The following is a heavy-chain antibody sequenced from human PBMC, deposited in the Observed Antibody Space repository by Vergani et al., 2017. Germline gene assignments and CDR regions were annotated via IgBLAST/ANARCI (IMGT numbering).Heavy chain of an antibody. CDR1: GGSMSGYY. V-gene: IGHV4-59*01. J-gene: IGHJ5*02. CDR2: MYHSGST. CDR3: GRVADCYGLGRGLLDR. Sequence: QVRLQESGPGLVKPSETLSLTCSVPGGSMSGYYWSWIRQPPGKELEWIGYMYHSGSTNYNPSLETRVTISGDTSKNQFYQIVNSVTAADTAVDYCGRVADCYGLGRGLLDRWGEGVLVTVSS. D-gene: IGHD3-10*01.